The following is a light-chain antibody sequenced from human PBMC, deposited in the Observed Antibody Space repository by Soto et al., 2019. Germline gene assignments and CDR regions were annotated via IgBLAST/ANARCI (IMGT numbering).Light chain of an antibody. CDR2: SND. CDR3: AAWDDSLNGHVL. CDR1: SSNVGSNT. J-gene: IGLJ2*01. V-gene: IGLV1-44*01. Sequence: QSVLTQPPSASGTPGQRVTISCSGSSSNVGSNTVNWYQQLPGTAPNLLIYSNDQRPTGVPDRFSVSKSDTAASPAISGRQSEDEADYYCAAWDDSLNGHVLFGGGTKLTVL.